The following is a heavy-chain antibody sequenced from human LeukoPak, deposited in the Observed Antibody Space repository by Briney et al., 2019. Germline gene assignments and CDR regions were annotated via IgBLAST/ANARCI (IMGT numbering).Heavy chain of an antibody. V-gene: IGHV4-59*01. CDR2: IYYSGST. Sequence: SETLSLTCTVSGGSMSSYYWSWIRQPPGKGLEWIGYIYYSGSTNYNPSLKSRVTISVDTSKNQFSLKLSSATAADTAVYYCARDGVGYYDSSGYYYFQHWGQGTLVTVSS. J-gene: IGHJ1*01. D-gene: IGHD3-22*01. CDR1: GGSMSSYY. CDR3: ARDGVGYYDSSGYYYFQH.